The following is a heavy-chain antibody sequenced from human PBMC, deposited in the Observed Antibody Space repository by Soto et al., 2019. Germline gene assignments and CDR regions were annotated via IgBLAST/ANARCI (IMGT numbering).Heavy chain of an antibody. V-gene: IGHV2-70*01. CDR1: GFSLSTSGMC. D-gene: IGHD6-19*01. J-gene: IGHJ6*02. Sequence: SGPTLVNPTQTLTLTCTFSGFSLSTSGMCVSWIRQPPGKALEWLALIDWDDDKYYSTSLKTRLTISKDTSKNQVVLTMTNMDPVDTATYYCARTSAKSGGWFKDTNYYYYGMDVWGQGTTVTVSS. CDR2: IDWDDDK. CDR3: ARTSAKSGGWFKDTNYYYYGMDV.